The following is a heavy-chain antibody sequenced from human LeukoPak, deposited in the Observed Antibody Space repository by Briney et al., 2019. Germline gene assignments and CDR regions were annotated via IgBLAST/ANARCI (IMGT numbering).Heavy chain of an antibody. Sequence: SETLSLTCTVSGGSISTYYWSWIRQPPGKGLEWIGDIYSSGSTNYNPSLKSRVTISVDTSKNQFSLRVSSVTAADTAVYYCASDDHTNHRFDFWGQGTLVTVSS. CDR3: ASDDHTNHRFDF. V-gene: IGHV4-59*01. D-gene: IGHD1-14*01. J-gene: IGHJ4*02. CDR2: IYSSGST. CDR1: GGSISTYY.